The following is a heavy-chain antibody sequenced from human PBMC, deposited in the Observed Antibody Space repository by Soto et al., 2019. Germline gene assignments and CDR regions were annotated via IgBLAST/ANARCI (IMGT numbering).Heavy chain of an antibody. V-gene: IGHV5-51*01. J-gene: IGHJ4*02. CDR1: GYSFTSYW. D-gene: IGHD2-2*03. Sequence: GESLKISCNGSGYSFTSYWIGWVRQMPGKGLEWMGIIYPGDSDTRYSPSFQGQVTISADKSISTAYLQWSSLKASDTAMYYCARHGSVLTEIIDYWGQGTLVTVSS. CDR3: ARHGSVLTEIIDY. CDR2: IYPGDSDT.